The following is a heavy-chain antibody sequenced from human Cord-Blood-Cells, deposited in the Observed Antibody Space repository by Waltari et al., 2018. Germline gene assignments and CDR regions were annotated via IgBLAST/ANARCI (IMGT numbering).Heavy chain of an antibody. CDR2: IRYDGSNK. CDR1: GFTFSSYG. D-gene: IGHD1-7*01. Sequence: QVQLVESGGGVVQPGGSLRLSCAASGFTFSSYGMHWVRQAPGKGLEWVAFIRYDGSNKDYADSVKGRFTISRDNSKNTLYLQMNSLRAEDTAVYYCAKDSRKANWNYAGDAFDIWGQGTMVTVSS. V-gene: IGHV3-30*02. J-gene: IGHJ3*02. CDR3: AKDSRKANWNYAGDAFDI.